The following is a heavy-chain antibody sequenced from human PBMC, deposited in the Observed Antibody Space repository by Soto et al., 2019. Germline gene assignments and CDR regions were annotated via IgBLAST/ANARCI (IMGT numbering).Heavy chain of an antibody. V-gene: IGHV2-5*01. J-gene: IGHJ1*01. CDR2: IYCNDDK. Sequence: SGPTLVNPTQTLTLTCTFSGFSLSTSGVGVGWIRQPPGKALEWLALIYCNDDKRYSPSLKSRLTITKDTSKNQVVLTMTNMDPVDTATYYCALRLAVVSTNPEYFQHWGQGTLVTVSS. CDR3: ALRLAVVSTNPEYFQH. D-gene: IGHD6-19*01. CDR1: GFSLSTSGVG.